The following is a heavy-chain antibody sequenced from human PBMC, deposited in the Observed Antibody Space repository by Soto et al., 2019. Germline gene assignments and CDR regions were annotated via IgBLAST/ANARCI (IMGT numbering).Heavy chain of an antibody. CDR3: ARRGIAFACTGDYYYYIDV. CDR1: GGSISSSSYY. V-gene: IGHV4-39*01. D-gene: IGHD6-19*01. Sequence: SETLSLTCTVSGGSISSSSYYWGWIRQPPGKGLEWIGGIYYSGSTYYNPSLKSRVTISVDTSKNQFSLKLSSVTAADTAVYYCARRGIAFACTGDYYYYIDVCGKGTTVTVS. CDR2: IYYSGST. J-gene: IGHJ6*03.